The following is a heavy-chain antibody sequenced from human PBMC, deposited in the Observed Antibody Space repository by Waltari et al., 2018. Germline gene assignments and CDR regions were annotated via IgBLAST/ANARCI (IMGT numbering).Heavy chain of an antibody. D-gene: IGHD6-6*01. CDR3: ARPSSSGGGFEFDY. Sequence: QVQLVQSGAEVKKPGASVKVSCKASGYTFTSYAINWVRPATGQGLEWMGWMNPNRGNTGYAQKFQGRVTITRNTSISTAYMELSSLRSEDTAVYYCARPSSSGGGFEFDYWGQGTLVTVSS. CDR2: MNPNRGNT. V-gene: IGHV1-8*03. J-gene: IGHJ4*02. CDR1: GYTFTSYA.